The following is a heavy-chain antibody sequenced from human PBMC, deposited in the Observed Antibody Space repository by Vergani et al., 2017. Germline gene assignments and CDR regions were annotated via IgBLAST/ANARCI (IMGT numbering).Heavy chain of an antibody. D-gene: IGHD2-2*01. J-gene: IGHJ3*02. CDR3: ARYCSSTSCYPPDAFDI. Sequence: QVQLVQSGAEVKKPGASVKVSCKASGYTFTSYGISWVRQAPGQGLEWIGWISAYNGNTNYAQKLQGRVTMTTDTSTSTAYMELRSLRSDDTAVYYCARYCSSTSCYPPDAFDIWGQGTMVTVSS. CDR2: ISAYNGNT. V-gene: IGHV1-18*01. CDR1: GYTFTSYG.